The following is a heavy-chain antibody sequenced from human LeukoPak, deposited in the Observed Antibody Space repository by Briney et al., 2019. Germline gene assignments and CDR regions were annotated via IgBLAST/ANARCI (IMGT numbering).Heavy chain of an antibody. J-gene: IGHJ4*02. CDR3: ARDGPCSSTSCYSIDY. D-gene: IGHD2-2*02. CDR2: IIPIFGTA. V-gene: IGHV1-69*13. Sequence: ASVKVSCKASGGTFNSYAISWVRQAPGQGLEWMGGIIPIFGTANYAQKFQGRVTITADESTSTAYMELSSLRSEDTAVYYCARDGPCSSTSCYSIDYWGQGTLVTVSS. CDR1: GGTFNSYA.